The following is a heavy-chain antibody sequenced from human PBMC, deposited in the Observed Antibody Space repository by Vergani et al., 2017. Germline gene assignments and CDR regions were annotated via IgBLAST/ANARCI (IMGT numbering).Heavy chain of an antibody. Sequence: QVQLVQSGAEVKKPGSSVKVSCKASGGTFSSYAISWVRQAPGQGLEWMGGIIPIFGTANYAQKFQGRVTITADKSTSTAYMELNSLRAEDTAVYYCARDPPDTGIAVAAGPNREWDFDYWGQGTLVTVSS. CDR1: GGTFSSYA. J-gene: IGHJ4*02. V-gene: IGHV1-69*06. CDR2: IIPIFGTA. CDR3: ARDPPDTGIAVAAGPNREWDFDY. D-gene: IGHD6-19*01.